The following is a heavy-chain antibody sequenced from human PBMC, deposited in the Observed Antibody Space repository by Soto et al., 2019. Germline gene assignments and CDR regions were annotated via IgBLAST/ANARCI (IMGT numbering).Heavy chain of an antibody. CDR3: ARAPLCVGRCYVHWFDP. CDR1: GYTFTSYA. D-gene: IGHD1-26*01. V-gene: IGHV1-3*04. Sequence: QVQLVQSGAEVKKPGASVKVSCKTSGYTFTSYAIHWVRQAPGQGLEWLGWLNIGNGNTQYSPKLHDRVTLTRDTSASTAYMELSSLRSEDTAVYYCARAPLCVGRCYVHWFDPWGQGALVTVSS. CDR2: LNIGNGNT. J-gene: IGHJ5*02.